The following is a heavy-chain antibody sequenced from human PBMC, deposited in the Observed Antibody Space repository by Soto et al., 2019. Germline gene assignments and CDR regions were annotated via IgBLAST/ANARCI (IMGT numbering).Heavy chain of an antibody. CDR2: INSDGSST. CDR3: ARGPDSSGYLQYYYYGMDV. D-gene: IGHD3-22*01. V-gene: IGHV3-74*01. CDR1: GFTFSSYW. J-gene: IGHJ6*02. Sequence: PGGSLRLSCAASGFTFSSYWMHWVRQAPGKGLVWVSRINSDGSSTSYADSVKGRFTISRDNAKNTLYLQMNSLRAEDTAVYYCARGPDSSGYLQYYYYGMDVWGQGTTVTVSS.